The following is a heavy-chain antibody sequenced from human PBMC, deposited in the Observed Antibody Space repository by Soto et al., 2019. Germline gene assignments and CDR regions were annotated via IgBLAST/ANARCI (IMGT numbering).Heavy chain of an antibody. CDR1: GFNISSNY. Sequence: SETLSLTCTVSGFNISSNYWSWIRQPPEKGLEWIGYIYSSGSTNYNPSLKSRGTISVDSSKNQLFLKLNSVTAADTAVYYCARGTSYGDLDFWGQGTLVTVSS. CDR3: ARGTSYGDLDF. CDR2: IYSSGST. J-gene: IGHJ4*02. V-gene: IGHV4-59*01. D-gene: IGHD4-17*01.